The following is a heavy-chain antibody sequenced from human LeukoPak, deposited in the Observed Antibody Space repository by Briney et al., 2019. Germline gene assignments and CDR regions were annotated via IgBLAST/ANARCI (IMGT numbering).Heavy chain of an antibody. CDR1: GFTFSNAW. Sequence: RGSLRLSCAASGFTFSNAWMHWVRQAPGKGLEWVGRIKSRDDGETRDYAAPVKGRFTLSRDDSKKTLYLQLDSLKTEDTAVYYCATGRRITVVRGIKGFDYWGQGTLVTVSS. CDR3: ATGRRITVVRGIKGFDY. J-gene: IGHJ4*02. CDR2: IKSRDDGETR. D-gene: IGHD3-10*01. V-gene: IGHV3-15*07.